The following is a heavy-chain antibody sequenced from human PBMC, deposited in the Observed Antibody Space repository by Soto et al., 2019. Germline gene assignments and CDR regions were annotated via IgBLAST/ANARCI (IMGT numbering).Heavy chain of an antibody. D-gene: IGHD4-17*01. Sequence: RSLTCTVSGGSISSGGYYWSWIRQHPGKGLEWIGYIYYSGSTYYNPSLKSRVTISVDTSKNQFSLKLSSVTAADTAVYYCARDSVYGDYEDAFDIWGQGTMVTVSS. CDR3: ARDSVYGDYEDAFDI. CDR1: GGSISSGGYY. V-gene: IGHV4-31*03. J-gene: IGHJ3*02. CDR2: IYYSGST.